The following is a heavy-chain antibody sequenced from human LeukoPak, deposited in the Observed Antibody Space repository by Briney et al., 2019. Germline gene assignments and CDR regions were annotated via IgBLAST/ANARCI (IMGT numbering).Heavy chain of an antibody. D-gene: IGHD3-22*01. Sequence: GRSLRLSCAASVFTSRDYEMNSVGEAAGTGLESFSYISSSASTMPSAATGKGRFSIPRDNSKSRMRLHINSVICEDTAVYYCARASYYDSRWYWGRGTLVTVSS. CDR1: VFTSRDYE. J-gene: IGHJ4*02. CDR3: ARASYYDSRWY. CDR2: ISSSASTM. V-gene: IGHV3-48*03.